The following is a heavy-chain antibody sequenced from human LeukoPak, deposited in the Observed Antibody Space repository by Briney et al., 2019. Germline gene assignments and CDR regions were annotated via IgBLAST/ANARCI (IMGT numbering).Heavy chain of an antibody. CDR3: ARAQDDGYNSYYYGMDV. CDR1: GGSISNYY. V-gene: IGHV4-4*07. J-gene: IGHJ6*02. CDR2: IYTSGST. Sequence: PSETLSLTCTVSGGSISNYYWSWIRQPAGKGLEWIGRIYTSGSTNYNPSLKSRVTMSVDTSKNQFSLKLSSVTAADTAVYYCARAQDDGYNSYYYGMDVWGQGTTVTVSS. D-gene: IGHD5-24*01.